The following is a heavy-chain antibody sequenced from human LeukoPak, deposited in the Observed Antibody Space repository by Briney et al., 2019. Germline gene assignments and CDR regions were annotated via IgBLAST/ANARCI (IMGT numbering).Heavy chain of an antibody. D-gene: IGHD3-22*01. CDR2: ISGSGGST. J-gene: IGHJ4*02. CDR1: GFTFNNYA. Sequence: GGSLRLSCAVSGFTFNNYAMSWVRQAPGKGLEWVSAISGSGGSTYYADSVKGRFTISRDNSKNTLYLQMNSLRAEDTAVYYCAKREDYYDSSGYHFDYWGQGALVTVSS. V-gene: IGHV3-23*01. CDR3: AKREDYYDSSGYHFDY.